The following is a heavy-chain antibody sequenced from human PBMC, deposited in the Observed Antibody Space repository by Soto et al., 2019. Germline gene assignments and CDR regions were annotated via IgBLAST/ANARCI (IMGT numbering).Heavy chain of an antibody. CDR2: ISYTGST. J-gene: IGHJ5*02. V-gene: IGHV4-59*13. D-gene: IGHD3-10*01. Sequence: QLQLQESGPGLVKPSETLSLTCTVSGDSISSYYWSWIRQPPGKGLEWIGYISYTGSTIYNPSLESRATISLDPSKNQVSLSLSSVTVADTAMYYCASVGELPVWFGPWGRGTLVTVSS. CDR3: ASVGELPVWFGP. CDR1: GDSISSYY.